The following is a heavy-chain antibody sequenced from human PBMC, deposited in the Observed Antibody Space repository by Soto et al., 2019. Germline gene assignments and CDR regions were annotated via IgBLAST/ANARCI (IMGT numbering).Heavy chain of an antibody. CDR1: GFTFSSYW. CDR3: ARAGSSTYYDFWSGFRTPRYFDY. V-gene: IGHV3-7*01. Sequence: PGGSLRLSCAASGFTFSSYWMSWVRQAPGKGLEWVANIKQDGSEKYYVDSVKGRFTISRDNAKNSLYLQMNSLRAEDTAVYYCARAGSSTYYDFWSGFRTPRYFDYWGQGTLVTVSS. J-gene: IGHJ4*02. CDR2: IKQDGSEK. D-gene: IGHD3-3*01.